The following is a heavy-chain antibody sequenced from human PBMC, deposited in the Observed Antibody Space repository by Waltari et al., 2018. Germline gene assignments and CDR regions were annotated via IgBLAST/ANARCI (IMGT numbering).Heavy chain of an antibody. V-gene: IGHV4-59*01. D-gene: IGHD3-3*01. CDR3: ARAAIGDFWSGYSHFDH. J-gene: IGHJ4*02. Sequence: QVQLQESGPGLVKPSETLSLTCTVSGDSISSYYWSWIRQPPGKGLEWIGYIYYSGNTNYNPSLKSRVTISVDTSKNQFSLKLSSVTAADTAVYYCARAAIGDFWSGYSHFDHWGQGTLVTVSS. CDR1: GDSISSYY. CDR2: IYYSGNT.